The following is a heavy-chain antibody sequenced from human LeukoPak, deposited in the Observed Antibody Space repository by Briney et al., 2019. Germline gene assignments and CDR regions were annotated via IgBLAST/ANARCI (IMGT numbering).Heavy chain of an antibody. V-gene: IGHV3-23*01. CDR3: AKTTGRQDYYDSSGYYYVYFQH. D-gene: IGHD3-22*01. CDR1: GFTFSSYA. CDR2: ISGSGGST. Sequence: PGGSLRLSCAASGFTFSSYAMSWVRQAPGKGLEWVSAISGSGGSTYYADSVKGRFTISRDNSKNTLYLQMNSLRAEDTAVYYCAKTTGRQDYYDSSGYYYVYFQHWGQGTLVTVSS. J-gene: IGHJ1*01.